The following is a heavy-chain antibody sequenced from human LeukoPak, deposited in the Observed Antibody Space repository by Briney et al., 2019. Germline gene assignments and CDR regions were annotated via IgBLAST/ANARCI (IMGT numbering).Heavy chain of an antibody. D-gene: IGHD5-18*01. V-gene: IGHV4-38-2*01. CDR1: GYSISSGYY. CDR2: KFHSGST. J-gene: IGHJ4*02. CDR3: ASSTRGYTYGWYYFDY. Sequence: SETPSLTCAVSGYSISSGYYWGWIRQPPGKGLEWIGNKFHSGSTYSNPALKSRVTISVDTSKNQFSLKLSSVTAADTAVYYCASSTRGYTYGWYYFDYWGQGTLVTVSS.